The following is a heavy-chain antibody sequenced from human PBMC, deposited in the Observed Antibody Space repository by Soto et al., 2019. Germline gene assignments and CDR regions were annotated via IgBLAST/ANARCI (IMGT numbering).Heavy chain of an antibody. CDR1: GYSFTSYW. J-gene: IGHJ4*02. CDR3: ARQIYDSDTGPNFQYYFDP. CDR2: IDPSDSYT. V-gene: IGHV5-10-1*01. Sequence: GESLKISCKGSGYSFTSYWISWVRQMPGKGLEWMGRIDPSDSYTYYSPSFRGHVTISVTKSITTAFLQWSSLRASDTAMYYCARQIYDSDTGPNFQYYFDPWGQGTPVTVSS. D-gene: IGHD3-22*01.